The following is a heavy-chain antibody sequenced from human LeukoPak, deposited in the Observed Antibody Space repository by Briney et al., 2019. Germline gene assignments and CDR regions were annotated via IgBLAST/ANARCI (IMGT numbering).Heavy chain of an antibody. D-gene: IGHD5-24*01. Sequence: GGSLRLSCAASGFTFSSYGMHWVRQAPGKGLEWVAVISYDGSNKYYADSVKGRFAISRDNSKNTLYLQMNSLRAEDTAVYYCAKGARWLQFGYFDYWGQGTLVTVSS. CDR3: AKGARWLQFGYFDY. CDR2: ISYDGSNK. V-gene: IGHV3-30*18. CDR1: GFTFSSYG. J-gene: IGHJ4*02.